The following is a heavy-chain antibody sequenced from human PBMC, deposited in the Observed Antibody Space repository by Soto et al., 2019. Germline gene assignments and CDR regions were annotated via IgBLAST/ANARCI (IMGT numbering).Heavy chain of an antibody. D-gene: IGHD3-3*01. Sequence: QTGGSLRLSCAASGFTFSSYEMNWVRQAPGKGLEWVSYISSSGSTIYYADSVKGRFTISRDNAKNSLYLQMNSLRAEDTAVYYCAIFGVVTLMDVWGQGTTVTVSS. CDR3: AIFGVVTLMDV. J-gene: IGHJ6*02. V-gene: IGHV3-48*03. CDR2: ISSSGSTI. CDR1: GFTFSSYE.